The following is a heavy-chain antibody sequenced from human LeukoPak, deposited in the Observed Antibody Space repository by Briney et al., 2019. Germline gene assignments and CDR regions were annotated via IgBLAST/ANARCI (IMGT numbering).Heavy chain of an antibody. CDR3: ATSNDYDILWNYFDY. V-gene: IGHV3-74*01. D-gene: IGHD3-9*01. Sequence: GGSLRLSCAASGFTFNRRGMHWVRQAPGKGLVWVSRINNDGSTTSYADSVKGRFTISRDNAKNSLYLQMNSLRAEDTALYYCATSNDYDILWNYFDYWGQGTLVTVSS. J-gene: IGHJ4*02. CDR1: GFTFNRRG. CDR2: INNDGSTT.